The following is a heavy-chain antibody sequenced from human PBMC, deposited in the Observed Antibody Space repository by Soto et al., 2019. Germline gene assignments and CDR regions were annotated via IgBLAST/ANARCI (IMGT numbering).Heavy chain of an antibody. CDR1: GGTFSSYT. V-gene: IGHV1-69*04. CDR3: ARDMQWPQRKGFDY. J-gene: IGHJ4*02. Sequence: SVKVSCKASGGTFSSYTIRWVRQAPGQGLEWMGRIIPILGIANYAQKFQGRVTITADKSTSTAYMELSSLRSEDTAVYYRARDMQWPQRKGFDYWGQGTLVTVSS. D-gene: IGHD6-19*01. CDR2: IIPILGIA.